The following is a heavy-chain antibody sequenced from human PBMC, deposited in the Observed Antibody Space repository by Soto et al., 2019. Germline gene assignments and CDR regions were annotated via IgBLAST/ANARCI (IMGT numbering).Heavy chain of an antibody. D-gene: IGHD2-2*01. J-gene: IGHJ5*02. CDR2: ISGSGGST. Sequence: EVQLLESGGGLVQPGGSLRLSYAASGFTFSSYAMSWVRQAPGKGLEWVSAISGSGGSTYYADSVKGRFTIPRDNSKNTLYLQMNSLRAEDTAVYYCAKDGSSTSWVWFDPWGQGTLVTVSS. CDR3: AKDGSSTSWVWFDP. V-gene: IGHV3-23*01. CDR1: GFTFSSYA.